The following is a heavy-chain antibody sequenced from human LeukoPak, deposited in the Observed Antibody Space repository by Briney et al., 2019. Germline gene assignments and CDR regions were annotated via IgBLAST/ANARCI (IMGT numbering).Heavy chain of an antibody. J-gene: IGHJ4*02. CDR1: GYTFTSNA. V-gene: IGHV1-3*02. CDR2: SNGANGNT. Sequence: ASVKVSCKASGYTFTSNAMHWVRQAPGQRLEWMGCSNGANGNTEYSHEFQGRVTITRDTSARTAYMELSSLRSEDTAVYYCARRQLVHFDSWGQGTLVSVSS. CDR3: ARRQLVHFDS. D-gene: IGHD6-6*01.